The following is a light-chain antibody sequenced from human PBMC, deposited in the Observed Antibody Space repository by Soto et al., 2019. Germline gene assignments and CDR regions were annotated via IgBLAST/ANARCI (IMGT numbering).Light chain of an antibody. CDR3: QQRHMWHIT. CDR2: DAY. Sequence: EVVLTQSPVTLSLSPGERATLSCRASQSFRGLLAWYQQKPGQAPRLLIYDAYNRATGIPPRFSGSWSGTDFTLTISSLEPEDSAVYYCQQRHMWHITFGQGTRLESK. CDR1: QSFRGL. V-gene: IGKV3-11*01. J-gene: IGKJ5*01.